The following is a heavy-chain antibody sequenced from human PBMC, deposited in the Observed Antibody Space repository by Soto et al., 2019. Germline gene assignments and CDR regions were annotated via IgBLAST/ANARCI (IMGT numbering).Heavy chain of an antibody. CDR1: GFTFSSYA. J-gene: IGHJ5*02. Sequence: LRLSCAASGFTFSSYAMSWVRQAPGKGLEWVSAISGSGGSTYYADSVKGRFTISRDNSKNTLYLQMNSLRAEDTAVYYCAKGDGQQLVPGNWFDPWGQGTLVTVSS. CDR2: ISGSGGST. V-gene: IGHV3-23*01. D-gene: IGHD6-13*01. CDR3: AKGDGQQLVPGNWFDP.